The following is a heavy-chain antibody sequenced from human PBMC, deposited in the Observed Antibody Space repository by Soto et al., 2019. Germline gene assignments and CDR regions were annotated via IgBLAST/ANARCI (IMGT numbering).Heavy chain of an antibody. Sequence: QVQLVQSGAEVKKPGASVKVSCKTSRYTFTSHDIHWVRQATGQGLEWMGWMNPNNGDTGYAQKFQGRVTMTRNTSMSTAYMELENLKSEDTAVYYCARRVMDVWGQGTTVTVSS. J-gene: IGHJ6*02. CDR2: MNPNNGDT. V-gene: IGHV1-8*01. CDR3: ARRVMDV. CDR1: RYTFTSHD.